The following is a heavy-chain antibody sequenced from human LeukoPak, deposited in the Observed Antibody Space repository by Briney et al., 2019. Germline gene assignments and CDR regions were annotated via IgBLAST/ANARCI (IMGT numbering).Heavy chain of an antibody. D-gene: IGHD3-22*01. Sequence: GGSLRLSCAASGFTFSSYGMHWVRQAPGKGLEWVAVIWYDGSNKYYADSVKGRFTISRDNANNSLYLQMDSLRAEDTALYYCARDDYYDSSDAFDIWGQGTMVTVSS. CDR3: ARDDYYDSSDAFDI. CDR1: GFTFSSYG. J-gene: IGHJ3*02. CDR2: IWYDGSNK. V-gene: IGHV3-33*01.